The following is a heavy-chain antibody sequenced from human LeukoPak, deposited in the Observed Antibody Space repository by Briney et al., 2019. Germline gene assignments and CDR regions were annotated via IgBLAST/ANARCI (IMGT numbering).Heavy chain of an antibody. CDR1: GYTFTGYY. V-gene: IGHV1-2*02. CDR3: ASCSSGWYGWFDP. CDR2: INPNSGGT. Sequence: ASVKVSCKASGYTFTGYYMHWVRQAPGQGLEWMGWINPNSGGTNYAQKFRGRVTMTRDTSISTAYMELSRLRSDDTAVYYCASCSSGWYGWFDPWGQGTLVTVSS. J-gene: IGHJ5*02. D-gene: IGHD6-19*01.